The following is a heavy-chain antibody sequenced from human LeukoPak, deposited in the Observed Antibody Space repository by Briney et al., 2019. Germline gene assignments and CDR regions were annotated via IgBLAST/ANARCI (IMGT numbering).Heavy chain of an antibody. D-gene: IGHD3-16*01. V-gene: IGHV3-7*01. CDR3: VRESRPGGAMGLYHNFDY. CDR1: GFNISDFW. Sequence: GGSLRLSCAASGFNISDFWMTWVRQAPGKGLEWVANIKEDGTEKHLVDSVKGRFTISRGNTKNLLYLQMNSLRGDDTATYYCVRESRPGGAMGLYHNFDYWGQGTLVAVSS. J-gene: IGHJ4*02. CDR2: IKEDGTEK.